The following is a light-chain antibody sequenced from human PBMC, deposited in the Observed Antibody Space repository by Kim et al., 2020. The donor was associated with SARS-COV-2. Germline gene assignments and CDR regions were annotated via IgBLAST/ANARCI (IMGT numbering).Light chain of an antibody. J-gene: IGLJ1*01. V-gene: IGLV3-19*01. Sequence: ALGQTVRITCQGDSLRSYYASWYQQKPGQAPVLVIYGKNNRPSGIPDRFSGSSSGNTASLTITGDQAEDEADYYCNSRDSSGNHLVFGTGTKVTVL. CDR3: NSRDSSGNHLV. CDR1: SLRSYY. CDR2: GKN.